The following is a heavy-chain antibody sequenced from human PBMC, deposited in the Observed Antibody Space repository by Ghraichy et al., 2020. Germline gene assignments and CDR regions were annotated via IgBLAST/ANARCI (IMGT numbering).Heavy chain of an antibody. V-gene: IGHV4-39*01. D-gene: IGHD3-9*01. Sequence: LSLTCTVSGGSISSSSYYWGWIRQPPGKGLEWIGSIYYSGSTYYNPSLKSRVTISVDTSKNQFSLKLSSVTAADTAVYYCVRRNDILTVDYWGQGTLVTVSS. CDR1: GGSISSSSYY. CDR3: VRRNDILTVDY. J-gene: IGHJ4*02. CDR2: IYYSGST.